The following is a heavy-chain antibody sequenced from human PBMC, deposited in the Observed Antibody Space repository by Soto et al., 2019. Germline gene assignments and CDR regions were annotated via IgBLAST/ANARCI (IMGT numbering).Heavy chain of an antibody. J-gene: IGHJ4*02. CDR1: GFSLTTDRVG. Sequence: QITLKESGPTLVKPTQTLTLTCTFSGFSLTTDRVGLGWIRQPPGAALEWLAVIYWDDSKTYRPSLESRLTITKDTSKNQVALTMTNMDSLDTATYYCAHAYGGRSLYWGQGTLVTVSS. CDR3: AHAYGGRSLY. D-gene: IGHD1-26*01. CDR2: IYWDDSK. V-gene: IGHV2-5*02.